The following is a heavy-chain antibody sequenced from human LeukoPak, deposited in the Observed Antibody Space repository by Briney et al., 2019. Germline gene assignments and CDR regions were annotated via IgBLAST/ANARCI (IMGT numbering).Heavy chain of an antibody. J-gene: IGHJ4*02. CDR1: GLTFSSYT. CDR3: ARDRGGKFDY. D-gene: IGHD3-16*01. CDR2: ISSSSGHI. Sequence: GGSLRLSWAPSGLTFSSYTMTWLRQAPAKGLECVSSISSSSGHIYYADSVKGRFTISRDNAKNSLYLQMNSLRADDTAVFYCARDRGGKFDYWGQGTLVTVSS. V-gene: IGHV3-21*01.